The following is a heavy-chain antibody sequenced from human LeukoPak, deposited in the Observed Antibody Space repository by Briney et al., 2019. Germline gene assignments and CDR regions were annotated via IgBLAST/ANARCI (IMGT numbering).Heavy chain of an antibody. V-gene: IGHV3-30-3*01. D-gene: IGHD5-18*01. J-gene: IGHJ4*02. Sequence: GGSLRLSCAASGFTFSSYAMHWVRQAPGKGLEWVAVISYDGSNKYYADSVKGRFTISRDNAKDSLYRQMNSLRAEDTAVYYCAKDKGGYTYGPLDYWGQGTLVTVSS. CDR2: ISYDGSNK. CDR1: GFTFSSYA. CDR3: AKDKGGYTYGPLDY.